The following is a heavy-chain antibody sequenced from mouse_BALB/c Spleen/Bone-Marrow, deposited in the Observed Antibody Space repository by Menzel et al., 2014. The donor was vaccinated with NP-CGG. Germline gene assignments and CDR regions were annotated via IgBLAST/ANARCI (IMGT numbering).Heavy chain of an antibody. Sequence: EVMLVESGGGLVQPGGSLKLSCAASGFTFSSYGMSWVRQTPDKRLELVASINSNGGSTYYPDTVKGRFTLSRDNAKNTLSRQMSSLKSEETAMYYCARGNNGNYVDYFDYWGQGTTLTGSS. CDR3: ARGNNGNYVDYFDY. CDR2: INSNGGST. CDR1: GFTFSSYG. V-gene: IGHV5-6-3*01. J-gene: IGHJ2*01. D-gene: IGHD2-1*01.